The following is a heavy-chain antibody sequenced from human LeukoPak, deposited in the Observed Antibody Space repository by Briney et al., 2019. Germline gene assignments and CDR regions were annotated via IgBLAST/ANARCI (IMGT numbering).Heavy chain of an antibody. CDR2: IYYSGST. V-gene: IGHV4-39*01. CDR1: GGSISSSSYY. D-gene: IGHD2-15*01. CDR3: VRHGGGYCSGGSCYVDY. J-gene: IGHJ4*02. Sequence: PSETLSLTCTVSGGSISSSSYYWGWIRQPPGKGLEWIGSIYYSGSTYYNPSLKSRVTISVDTSKNQFSVKVTSVTAADTAVYYCVRHGGGYCSGGSCYVDYWGQGTLVTVSS.